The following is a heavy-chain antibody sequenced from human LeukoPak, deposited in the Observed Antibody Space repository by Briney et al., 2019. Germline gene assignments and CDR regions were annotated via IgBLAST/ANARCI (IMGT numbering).Heavy chain of an antibody. CDR2: ISWDGGST. Sequence: PGGSLRLFCAASVFTFDDYTMHCVRQAPGKGLEWVSIISWDGGSTYYADSVKGRFTISRDNSKNSLYLQMNSLRTEATGLYYCAKDEIRGRYDFWSGYYLGGAFDIWGQGTMVTVSS. J-gene: IGHJ3*02. V-gene: IGHV3-43*01. D-gene: IGHD3-3*01. CDR1: VFTFDDYT. CDR3: AKDEIRGRYDFWSGYYLGGAFDI.